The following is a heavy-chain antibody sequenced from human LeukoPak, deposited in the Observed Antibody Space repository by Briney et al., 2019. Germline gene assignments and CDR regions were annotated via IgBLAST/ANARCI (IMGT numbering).Heavy chain of an antibody. CDR2: INAGNGDT. D-gene: IGHD2-15*01. V-gene: IGHV1-3*01. Sequence: GASVQVSCKASGYTFTSYAMHWVRQAPGQRLEWMGWINAGNGDTKYSQKFQGRVTITRDTSASTAYMELSGLRSEDTAVYYCARDREYCSGGTCYSASSNWFDPWGQGTLVTVSS. CDR1: GYTFTSYA. J-gene: IGHJ5*02. CDR3: ARDREYCSGGTCYSASSNWFDP.